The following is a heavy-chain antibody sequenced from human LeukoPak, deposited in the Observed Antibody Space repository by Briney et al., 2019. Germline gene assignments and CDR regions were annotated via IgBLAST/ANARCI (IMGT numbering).Heavy chain of an antibody. CDR3: ARDRVLQLWLHGDAFDI. D-gene: IGHD5-18*01. J-gene: IGHJ3*02. CDR2: VYHSGST. CDR1: GVSIASSNW. V-gene: IGHV4-4*02. Sequence: TSETLSLTCAVSGVSIASSNWWSWVRQPPEKGLGWIGEVYHSGSTNYNPSLKSRVIISIDKSNNQFSLKLSSVTAADTAVYYCARDRVLQLWLHGDAFDIWGQGTMVTVSS.